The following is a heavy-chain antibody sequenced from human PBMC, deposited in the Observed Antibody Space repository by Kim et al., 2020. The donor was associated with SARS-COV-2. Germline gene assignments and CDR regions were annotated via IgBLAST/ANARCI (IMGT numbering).Heavy chain of an antibody. CDR1: GGTFSSYA. V-gene: IGHV1-69*13. CDR2: IIPIFGTA. Sequence: SVKVSCKASGGTFSSYAISWVRQAPGQGLEWMGGIIPIFGTANYAQKFQGRVTITADESTSTAYMELSSLRSEDTAVYYCVRDRAIVVVPAAPYYYYGMDVWGHGTTVTVSS. D-gene: IGHD2-2*01. CDR3: VRDRAIVVVPAAPYYYYGMDV. J-gene: IGHJ6*02.